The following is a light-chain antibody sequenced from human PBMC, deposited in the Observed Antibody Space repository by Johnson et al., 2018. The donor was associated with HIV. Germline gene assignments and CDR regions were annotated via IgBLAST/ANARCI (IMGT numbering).Light chain of an antibody. CDR2: ENS. CDR3: GTWDNSLSAHFV. CDR1: SSNIGNNY. V-gene: IGLV1-51*02. Sequence: QSVLTQPPSVSAAPGQKVTISCSGSSSNIGNNYVSWYQQLPRAAPKLLIYENSKRPSGIPDRFSGSKSGTSATLDITGLPTGDEADYYCGTWDNSLSAHFVFGSGTKITVL. J-gene: IGLJ1*01.